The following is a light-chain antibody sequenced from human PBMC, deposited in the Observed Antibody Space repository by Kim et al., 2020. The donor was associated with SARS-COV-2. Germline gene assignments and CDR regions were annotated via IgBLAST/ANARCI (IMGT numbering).Light chain of an antibody. CDR2: RNN. J-gene: IGLJ3*02. Sequence: QSVLTQPPSASGTPGQRVTISCSGSSSNIGSNVVNWYQRLPGTAPKLLIYRNNQRPSGVPDRFSGSQSGTSASLAISGLQSEDEADYYCAAWDDSLNAWVFGGGTQLTVL. CDR1: SSNIGSNV. V-gene: IGLV1-44*01. CDR3: AAWDDSLNAWV.